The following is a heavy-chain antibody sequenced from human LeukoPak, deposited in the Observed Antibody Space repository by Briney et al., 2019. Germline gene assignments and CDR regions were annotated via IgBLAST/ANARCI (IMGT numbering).Heavy chain of an antibody. D-gene: IGHD2-2*01. CDR3: ARVPIVVVPAATNYFDY. J-gene: IGHJ4*02. V-gene: IGHV3-21*01. Sequence: GGSLRLSCAASGFTFSSYSMNWVRQAPGKGLEWVSSISSSSSYIYYADSVKGRFTISRDNAKNSLYLQMNSLRAEDTAVYYCARVPIVVVPAATNYFDYGGQGTLVTVSS. CDR2: ISSSSSYI. CDR1: GFTFSSYS.